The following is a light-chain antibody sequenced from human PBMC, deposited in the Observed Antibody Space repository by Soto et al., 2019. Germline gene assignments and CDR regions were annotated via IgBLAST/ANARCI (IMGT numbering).Light chain of an antibody. V-gene: IGKV1-17*02. CDR3: LQHTYIWS. CDR1: QDVSND. CDR2: GAS. J-gene: IGKJ1*01. Sequence: DIHMTHSPPSLSASVGYRVTITCRASQDVSNDLGWFQQKPGKAPKRLIFGASNLESGVPSRFSGTGSGTEFILTITNLQTEDFATYYCLQHTYIWSFGQGTKVDIK.